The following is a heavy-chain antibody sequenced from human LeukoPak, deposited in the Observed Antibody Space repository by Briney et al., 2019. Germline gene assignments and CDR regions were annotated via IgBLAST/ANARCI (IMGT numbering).Heavy chain of an antibody. CDR3: ARAKDILTPTDALDI. D-gene: IGHD3-9*01. CDR2: IYTSGST. CDR1: GGSISSYC. Sequence: SETLSLTCTVSGGSISSYCWSWIRQPAGKGLEWIGRIYTSGSTNYNPSLKSRVTISVDKSKNQFSLKLSSVTAADTAVYYCARAKDILTPTDALDIWGQGTMVTVSS. J-gene: IGHJ3*02. V-gene: IGHV4-4*07.